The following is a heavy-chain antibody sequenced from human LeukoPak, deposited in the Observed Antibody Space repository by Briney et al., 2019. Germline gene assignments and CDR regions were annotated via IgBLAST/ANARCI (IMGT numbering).Heavy chain of an antibody. CDR2: ISAYNGNT. CDR1: GYTFTSYG. J-gene: IGHJ4*02. V-gene: IGHV1-18*01. D-gene: IGHD3-10*01. Sequence: ASVKVSCKASGYTFTSYGISWVRQAPGQGLEWMGWISAYNGNTNYAQKLQGSVTMTTDTSTSTAYMELRSLRSDDTAVYYCARDSYYYGSGSRALDYWGQGTLVTVSS. CDR3: ARDSYYYGSGSRALDY.